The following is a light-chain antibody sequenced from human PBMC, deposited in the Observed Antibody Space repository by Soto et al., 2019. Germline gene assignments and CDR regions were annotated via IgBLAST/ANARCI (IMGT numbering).Light chain of an antibody. V-gene: IGKV3-11*01. J-gene: IGKJ1*01. Sequence: EIVLTQSPATLSLSPGERATLSCRASQSVSSYLAWYQQKPGQAPRLLIYDASNRATGILARFSGSGSGTDFTLTISSLETEDFAVYYCQQRSNWPRTFGQGTKVEIK. CDR3: QQRSNWPRT. CDR1: QSVSSY. CDR2: DAS.